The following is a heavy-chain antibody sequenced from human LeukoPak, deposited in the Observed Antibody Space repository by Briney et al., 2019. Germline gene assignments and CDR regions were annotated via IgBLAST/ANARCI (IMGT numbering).Heavy chain of an antibody. D-gene: IGHD3-3*01. CDR2: IYYSGGN. J-gene: IGHJ3*02. CDR3: ASQFTIFGENAFDI. CDR1: GGSISSSSYY. Sequence: SGTLSLTCTVSGGSISSSSYYWGWIRQPPGKGLEWIGSIYYSGGNYYNPSLKSRVTISVDTSKNQFSLKLSSVTAADTAVYYCASQFTIFGENAFDIWGQGTMVTVSS. V-gene: IGHV4-39*01.